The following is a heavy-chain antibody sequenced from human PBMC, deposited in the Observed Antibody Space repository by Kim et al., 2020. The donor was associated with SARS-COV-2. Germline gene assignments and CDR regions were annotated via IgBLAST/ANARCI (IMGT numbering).Heavy chain of an antibody. D-gene: IGHD6-6*01. V-gene: IGHV1-46*01. Sequence: ASVKVSCKASGYTFTTYYMHWVRQAPGQGLEWMGLINPSGRSTFYAQKFQGRVTMTRDTSTRTVYMELSSLRSEDTAIYYCARGRSRAEYSSSGILDYWGQGTLVTVSS. J-gene: IGHJ4*02. CDR3: ARGRSRAEYSSSGILDY. CDR1: GYTFTTYY. CDR2: INPSGRST.